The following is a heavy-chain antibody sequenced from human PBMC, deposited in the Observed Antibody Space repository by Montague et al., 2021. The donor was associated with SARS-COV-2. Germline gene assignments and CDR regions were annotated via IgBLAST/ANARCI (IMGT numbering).Heavy chain of an antibody. V-gene: IGHV4-4*07. CDR3: ARDVVAAPGTFDY. CDR1: GGSISSYY. D-gene: IGHD6-13*01. CDR2: VSASGST. Sequence: SETLSLTCTVSGGSISSYYWSWIRQPAGKGLEWIGRVSASGSTNYNPSPNSRVTMSVDTSKKQFSLRLSPVTAADTAVYYCARDVVAAPGTFDYWGQGTLVTVSS. J-gene: IGHJ4*02.